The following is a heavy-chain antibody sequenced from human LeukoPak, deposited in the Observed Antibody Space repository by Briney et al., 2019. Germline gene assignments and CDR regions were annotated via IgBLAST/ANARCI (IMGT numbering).Heavy chain of an antibody. D-gene: IGHD3-22*01. Sequence: KPSETLSLTCTVSGGSISSSTYYWGWIRQPAGMGLEGIGRIYYSGKTDDNPSLKRRVTISVDTPRPQFPLKLSSATAADTAVYYCARGQKLVVSITGRSYYFDYWGQGTLVTVSS. V-gene: IGHV4-39*01. CDR2: IYYSGKT. CDR3: ARGQKLVVSITGRSYYFDY. J-gene: IGHJ4*02. CDR1: GGSISSSTYY.